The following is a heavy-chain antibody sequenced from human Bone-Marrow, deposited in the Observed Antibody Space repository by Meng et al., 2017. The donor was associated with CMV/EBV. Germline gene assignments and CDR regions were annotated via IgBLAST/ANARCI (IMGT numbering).Heavy chain of an antibody. CDR2: IYYSGST. D-gene: IGHD3-3*01. CDR1: GGSVSSGSYY. Sequence: GSLRLSCTVSGGSVSSGSYYWSWIRQPPGKGLEWIGYIYYSGSTNYNPSLKSRVTISVDTSKNQFSLKLSSVTAADTAVYYCAGSYYDFWSGYSAADYYYYYGMDVWGQGTTVTGSS. CDR3: AGSYYDFWSGYSAADYYYYYGMDV. V-gene: IGHV4-61*01. J-gene: IGHJ6*01.